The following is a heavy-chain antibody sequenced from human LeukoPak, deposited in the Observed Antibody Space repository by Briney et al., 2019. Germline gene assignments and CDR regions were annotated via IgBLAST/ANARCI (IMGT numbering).Heavy chain of an antibody. CDR3: ARGGGESSKMAFVY. D-gene: IGHD5-24*01. V-gene: IGHV4-34*01. CDR1: GGSFSGYY. J-gene: IGHJ4*02. Sequence: SETLSLTCAVYGGSFSGYYWSWIRQPPGKGLEWIGEINHSGSTNYNPSLKSRVTISVDTSKNQFSLKLSSVTAADTAVYYCARGGGESSKMAFVYWGQGTLVTVSS. CDR2: INHSGST.